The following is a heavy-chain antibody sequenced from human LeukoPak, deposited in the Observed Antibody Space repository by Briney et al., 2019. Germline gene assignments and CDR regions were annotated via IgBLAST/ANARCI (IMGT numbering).Heavy chain of an antibody. D-gene: IGHD3-10*01. J-gene: IGHJ6*03. CDR2: ISAYNGNT. CDR3: ARGGLFRGVISRRYYYYMDV. Sequence: ASVKVSCKASGYTFTSYGISWVRQAPGQGLEWMGWISAYNGNTNYAQKLQGRVTMTTDTSTSTAYMELRSLRSEDTAVYYCARGGLFRGVISRRYYYYMDVWGKGTTVTISS. CDR1: GYTFTSYG. V-gene: IGHV1-18*01.